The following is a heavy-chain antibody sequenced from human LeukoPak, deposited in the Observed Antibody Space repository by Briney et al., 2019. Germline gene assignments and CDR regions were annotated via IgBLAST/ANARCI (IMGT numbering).Heavy chain of an antibody. Sequence: PSETLSLTCTVSGGSISSYYWSWIRQPPGKGLEWSGYIYYSGSTNYHPSLKSRVTISVDTTKNQFSLKLSSVTAADTAVYYRARGQVGIFGVASDAFDIWGQGTMVTVSS. D-gene: IGHD3-3*01. V-gene: IGHV4-59*01. J-gene: IGHJ3*02. CDR1: GGSISSYY. CDR3: ARGQVGIFGVASDAFDI. CDR2: IYYSGST.